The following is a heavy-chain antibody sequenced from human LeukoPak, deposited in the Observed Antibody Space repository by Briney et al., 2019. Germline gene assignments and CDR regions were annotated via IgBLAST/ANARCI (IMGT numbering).Heavy chain of an antibody. V-gene: IGHV1-18*01. CDR1: GYTFINYG. CDR2: ISGYGGNS. CDR3: GRDGVVTSYYFDY. J-gene: IGHJ4*02. Sequence: VGSVRLSCMASGYTFINYGISWVRQAPGQGLEWIGWISGYGGNSNYAKTLQGRFTVTIDISTSTAYMEMSSLRSDDTAVYYCGRDGVVTSYYFDYWGQGTLVTVSS. D-gene: IGHD3-3*01.